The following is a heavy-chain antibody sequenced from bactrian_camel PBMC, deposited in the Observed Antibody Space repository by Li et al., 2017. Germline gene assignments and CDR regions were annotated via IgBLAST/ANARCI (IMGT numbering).Heavy chain of an antibody. CDR1: GYTYSSYC. D-gene: IGHD6*01. J-gene: IGHJ4*01. CDR2: IISVGNT. CDR3: AAGQWYTDEYKY. V-gene: IGHV3S53*01. Sequence: QVQLVESGGGSVQAGGSLRLSYAASGYTYSSYCMGWFRQTPGKEREGVAAIISVGNTIYADVVKGRFTVSRDNAKNTASLQMNSLKSKDTALYYCAAGQWYTDEYKYWGQGTQVTVS.